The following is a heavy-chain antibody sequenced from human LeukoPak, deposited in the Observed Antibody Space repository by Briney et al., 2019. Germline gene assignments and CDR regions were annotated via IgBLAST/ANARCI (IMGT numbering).Heavy chain of an antibody. D-gene: IGHD6-6*01. CDR1: GGSISSGGYY. J-gene: IGHJ5*02. CDR3: ARGRTYRSSSWFDP. Sequence: SETLSLTCTVSGGSISSGGYYWSWIRQHPGKGLEWIGYIYYSGSTYYNPSLKSRVTISADTSKNQFSLKLSSVTAADTAVYYCARGRTYRSSSWFDPWGQGTLVTVSS. V-gene: IGHV4-31*03. CDR2: IYYSGST.